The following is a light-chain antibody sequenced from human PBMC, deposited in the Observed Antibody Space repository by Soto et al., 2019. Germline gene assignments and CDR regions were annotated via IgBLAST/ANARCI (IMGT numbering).Light chain of an antibody. CDR1: QSISTY. J-gene: IGKJ1*01. Sequence: DIQMTQSPSSLSASVGDRVTITCRASQSISTYLNWYQQKPGKAPKLLIFAASSLQSGVPSRFSGRGSGTDFTLSISSLQPEDFATYYCQQSDRSPPTFGQGTKVEIK. V-gene: IGKV1-39*01. CDR2: AAS. CDR3: QQSDRSPPT.